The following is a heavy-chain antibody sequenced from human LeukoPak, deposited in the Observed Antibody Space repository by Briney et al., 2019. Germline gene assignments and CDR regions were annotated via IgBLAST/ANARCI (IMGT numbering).Heavy chain of an antibody. Sequence: LTGGSLRLSCAASGFAFSSYNMNWVRQAPGKGLEWISYIGSSGSPRHYADSVGGRFTISRGNAKNSLYLQMNSLRDEDTAVYFCARRPYSDTSGRLSNVWGQGTTVTVSS. CDR2: IGSSGSPR. CDR3: ARRPYSDTSGRLSNV. CDR1: GFAFSSYN. V-gene: IGHV3-48*02. J-gene: IGHJ6*02. D-gene: IGHD3-22*01.